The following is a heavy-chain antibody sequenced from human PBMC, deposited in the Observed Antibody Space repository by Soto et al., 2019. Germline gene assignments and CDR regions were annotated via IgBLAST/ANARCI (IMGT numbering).Heavy chain of an antibody. CDR1: GLTLSSYW. J-gene: IGHJ4*02. CDR2: IWYDGGKK. D-gene: IGHD6-19*01. CDR3: ARDGQWLPRDGLRSSYYFDY. Sequence: GGSLKLSCAASGLTLSSYWMSWVRQAPGKGLEWVAVIWYDGGKKYYADSVKGRFTISRDNSKNTLYLQMNSLRAEDTAVYYCARDGQWLPRDGLRSSYYFDYWGQGTLVTVSS. V-gene: IGHV3-33*08.